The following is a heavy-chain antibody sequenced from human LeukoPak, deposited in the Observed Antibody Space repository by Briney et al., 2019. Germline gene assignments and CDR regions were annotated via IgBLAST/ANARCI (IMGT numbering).Heavy chain of an antibody. D-gene: IGHD5-18*01. CDR1: GFTFSSYE. V-gene: IGHV3-21*05. J-gene: IGHJ4*02. CDR3: AKDPGVDTAHFDY. Sequence: GGSLRLSCAASGFTFSSYEMNWVRQAPGKGLEWVSYISSSSYIYYADSVKGRFTISRDNSKNTLYLQMNSLRAEDTAVYYCAKDPGVDTAHFDYWGQGTLVTVSS. CDR2: ISSSSYI.